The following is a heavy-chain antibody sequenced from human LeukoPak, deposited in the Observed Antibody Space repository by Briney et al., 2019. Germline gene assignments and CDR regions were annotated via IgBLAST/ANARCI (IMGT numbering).Heavy chain of an antibody. CDR1: GFDFSGAY. CDR2: ISYDGSNK. D-gene: IGHD3-22*01. J-gene: IGHJ4*02. V-gene: IGHV3-30-3*01. CDR3: ARGSHYYDSSGYLDY. Sequence: GGSLRLSCAASGFDFSGAYMNWVRQAPGKGLEWVAVISYDGSNKYYADSVKGRFTISRDNSKSTLYLQMNSLRAEDTAVYYCARGSHYYDSSGYLDYWGQGTLVTVSS.